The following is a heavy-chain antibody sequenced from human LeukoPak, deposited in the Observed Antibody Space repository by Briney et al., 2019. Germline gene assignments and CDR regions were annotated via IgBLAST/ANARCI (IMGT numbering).Heavy chain of an antibody. CDR1: GFTFSSYE. D-gene: IGHD6-13*01. CDR3: ARDSSRWSSEYFQN. V-gene: IGHV3-48*03. CDR2: ISGSGVTM. J-gene: IGHJ1*01. Sequence: GGSLRLSCAASGFTFSSYEMNWVRQAPGRGLEWVSYISGSGVTMYYADSVKGRFTISRDDAKNSLYLQMNSLRAEDTAVYYCARDSSRWSSEYFQNWGQGTLVTVSS.